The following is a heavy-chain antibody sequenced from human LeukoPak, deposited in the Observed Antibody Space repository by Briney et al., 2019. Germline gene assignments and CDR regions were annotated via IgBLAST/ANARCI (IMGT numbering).Heavy chain of an antibody. CDR1: GYTLTEFS. J-gene: IGHJ3*02. Sequence: APVKPSGTVSGYTLTEFSMHWVRQAPGKGLEWMGGFDPEDGEAIYAQKFQGRVTMIEDTSTDTAYMEQSSLRSEDTAVYYCATVPAKGYKKGYSYDDAFDIWGQGTMVTVSS. V-gene: IGHV1-24*01. CDR2: FDPEDGEA. D-gene: IGHD5-18*01. CDR3: ATVPAKGYKKGYSYDDAFDI.